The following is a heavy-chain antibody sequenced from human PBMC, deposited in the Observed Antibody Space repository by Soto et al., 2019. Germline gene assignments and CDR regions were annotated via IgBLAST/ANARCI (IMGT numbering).Heavy chain of an antibody. CDR3: ARGGVRGVINYYYYRMDV. Sequence: ASVKVSCKAPRDTFTSYCINWVRQAPGQGLEWMGVINPHGGSTDYAQKFKGRVTMTRDTSTSTVYMELRSLRSDDTAVYYCARGGVRGVINYYYYRMDVWGQGTTVTVSS. J-gene: IGHJ6*02. CDR2: INPHGGST. V-gene: IGHV1-46*01. D-gene: IGHD3-10*01. CDR1: RDTFTSYC.